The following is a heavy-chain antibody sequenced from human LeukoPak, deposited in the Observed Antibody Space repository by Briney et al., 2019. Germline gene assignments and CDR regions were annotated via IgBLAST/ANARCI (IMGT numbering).Heavy chain of an antibody. CDR3: AKDMELGALRN. V-gene: IGHV3-74*01. CDR1: GFTLSNYW. CDR2: INGDGSST. D-gene: IGHD1-1*01. Sequence: GGSLRLSCAASGFTLSNYWMHWVRQAPGKGLVWVSRINGDGSSTSNADAVKGRFTISRDNAKNSLYLQMNSLRVEDTALYYCAKDMELGALRNWGQGTLVTVSS. J-gene: IGHJ4*02.